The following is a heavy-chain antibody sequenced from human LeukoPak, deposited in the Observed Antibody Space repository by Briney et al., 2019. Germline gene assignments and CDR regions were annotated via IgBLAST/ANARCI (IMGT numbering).Heavy chain of an antibody. CDR2: INPNSGGT. J-gene: IGHJ4*02. D-gene: IGHD3-3*01. Sequence: ASVKVSCKASGYTFTGYYMHWVRQAPGQGLEWMGWINPNSGGTNYAQKFQGRVTITRDTSISTAYMELSRLRSDDTAVYYGARGFLEWLSYSIYFDYWGQGTLVTVSS. CDR1: GYTFTGYY. CDR3: ARGFLEWLSYSIYFDY. V-gene: IGHV1-2*02.